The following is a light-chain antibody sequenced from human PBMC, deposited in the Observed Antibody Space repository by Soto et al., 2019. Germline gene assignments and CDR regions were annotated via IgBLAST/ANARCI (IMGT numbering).Light chain of an antibody. J-gene: IGLJ2*01. CDR1: SSNIGAGYD. CDR2: GNS. Sequence: QSVLTQPPSVSGAPGQRVTISCTGSSSNIGAGYDVHWYQQLPGTAPKLLIYGNSNRPSGVPDRFSGSKSGASASLAITGLHAEDDADYFCQSYDSSLTGLIFGGGTNVTVL. CDR3: QSYDSSLTGLI. V-gene: IGLV1-40*01.